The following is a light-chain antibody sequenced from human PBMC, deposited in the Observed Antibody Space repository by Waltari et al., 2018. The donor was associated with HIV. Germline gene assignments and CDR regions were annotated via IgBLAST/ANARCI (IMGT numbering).Light chain of an antibody. CDR1: SATHTASHD. CDR3: AAWDDSLSGYV. Sequence: QSVLTQPPSASGTPGQRLTISCSASSATHTASHDVPWFRQVPGAAPRLLMYQTDQRPSWVTDRFSGSKSGTSASLVISGLRSEDEAHYYCAAWDDSLSGYVFGTGTKVIVL. CDR2: QTD. J-gene: IGLJ1*01. V-gene: IGLV1-47*01.